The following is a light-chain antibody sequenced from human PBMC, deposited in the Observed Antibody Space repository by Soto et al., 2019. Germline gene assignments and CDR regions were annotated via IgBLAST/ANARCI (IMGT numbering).Light chain of an antibody. Sequence: QSVLTQPPSLSWAPGHRVTISFAGSSSNIGANYAVHWYQQLPGTAPKLLIYDYNKRPSGVPDRFSGSESGTSASLAITGLQAEDEADYYCQSYDSSLTGWVFGTGTKVTVL. V-gene: IGLV1-40*01. J-gene: IGLJ1*01. CDR3: QSYDSSLTGWV. CDR2: DYN. CDR1: SSNIGANYA.